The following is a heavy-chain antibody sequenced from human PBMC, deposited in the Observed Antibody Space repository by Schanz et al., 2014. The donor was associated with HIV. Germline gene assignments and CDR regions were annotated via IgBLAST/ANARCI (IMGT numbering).Heavy chain of an antibody. CDR2: IWYDGSNK. D-gene: IGHD6-6*01. CDR3: ANTEFPYSSSSDYYYGMDV. V-gene: IGHV3-33*06. CDR1: GFTFRSYG. J-gene: IGHJ6*02. Sequence: VQLVESGGGLIQPGESLRLSCAASGFTFRSYGMHWVRQAPGKGLEWVAVIWYDGSNKYYADSVKGRFTISRDNSKNTLYLQMNSLRAEDTAVYFCANTEFPYSSSSDYYYGMDVWGQGTTVTVSS.